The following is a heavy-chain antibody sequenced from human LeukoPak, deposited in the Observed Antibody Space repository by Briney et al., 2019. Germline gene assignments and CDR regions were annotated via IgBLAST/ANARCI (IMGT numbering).Heavy chain of an antibody. D-gene: IGHD6-13*01. CDR1: GFTFSNYG. CDR2: ISYDGSNK. CDR3: AKDSRSSWSYYYYYYGMDV. J-gene: IGHJ6*02. Sequence: PGRSLRLFCAASGFTFSNYGMHWVRQAPGKGLEWVAVISYDGSNKYYADSVKGRFTISRDNSKNTLYLQMNSLRAEDTAVYYCAKDSRSSWSYYYYYYGMDVWGQGTTVTVSS. V-gene: IGHV3-30*18.